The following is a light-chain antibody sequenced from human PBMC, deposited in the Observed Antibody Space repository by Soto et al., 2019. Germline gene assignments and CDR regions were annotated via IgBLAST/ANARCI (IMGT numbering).Light chain of an antibody. V-gene: IGKV1-39*01. J-gene: IGKJ1*01. Sequence: DIPVTNYPSSLYASVGDRVSITCRASQSISSYLNWYQQKPGKAPKLLIYAASSLQSGVQSRFSGSGSGTDFTLTISSLQPEDFATYYCQQYDSFSVTFGQGTKV. CDR3: QQYDSFSVT. CDR2: AAS. CDR1: QSISSY.